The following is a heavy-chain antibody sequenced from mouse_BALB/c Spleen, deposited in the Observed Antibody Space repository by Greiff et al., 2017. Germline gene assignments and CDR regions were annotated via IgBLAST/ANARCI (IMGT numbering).Heavy chain of an antibody. Sequence: EVKLVESGGGLVQPGGSRKLSCAASGFTFSDYGMAWVRQAPGKGPEWVAFISNLAYSIYYADTVTGRFTLARENAKNTLYLEMSSLRSEDTAMYYCAREYGNRFDYWGQGTTLTVSS. CDR1: GFTFSDYG. D-gene: IGHD2-10*02. J-gene: IGHJ2*01. V-gene: IGHV5-15*02. CDR2: ISNLAYSI. CDR3: AREYGNRFDY.